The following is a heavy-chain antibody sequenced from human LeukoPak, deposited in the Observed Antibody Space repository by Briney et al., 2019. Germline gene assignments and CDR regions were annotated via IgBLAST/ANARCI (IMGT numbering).Heavy chain of an antibody. CDR2: INHSGST. CDR1: GGSFSGYY. CDR3: ASLTPKRIAAAGTGFDY. Sequence: SETLSLTCAVYGGSFSGYYWSWIRQPPGKGLEWIGEINHSGSTNYNPSLKSRVTISVDTSKNQFSLKLSSVTAADTAVYYCASLTPKRIAAAGTGFDYWGQGTLVTVSS. D-gene: IGHD6-13*01. J-gene: IGHJ4*02. V-gene: IGHV4-34*01.